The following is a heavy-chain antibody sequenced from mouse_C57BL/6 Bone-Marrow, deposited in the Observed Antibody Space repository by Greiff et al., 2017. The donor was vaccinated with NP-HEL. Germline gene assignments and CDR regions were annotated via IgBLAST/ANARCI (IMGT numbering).Heavy chain of an antibody. Sequence: QVTLKVSGPGLLQPSQTLSLTCSFSGFSLSTFGMGVVWIRQPSGKGLEWMVHTWWDDAKYYNQALKSRPTISKDTSNNQVFLKVANVDTADTATYYCARIARDYYGDYFDYWGQGTTLTVSS. D-gene: IGHD1-2*01. J-gene: IGHJ2*01. CDR1: GFSLSTFGMG. CDR2: TWWDDAK. V-gene: IGHV8-8*01. CDR3: ARIARDYYGDYFDY.